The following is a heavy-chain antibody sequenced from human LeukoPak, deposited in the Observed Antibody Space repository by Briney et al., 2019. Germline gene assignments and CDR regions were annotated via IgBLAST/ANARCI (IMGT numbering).Heavy chain of an antibody. V-gene: IGHV1-46*01. CDR3: ARDQMRYCSSTSCYYAMDV. D-gene: IGHD2-2*01. J-gene: IGHJ6*02. CDR2: IIPSGGST. Sequence: ASVKVSCKASGYTFTSYYIHWVRLAPGQGLEWMGIIIPSGGSTSYAQKFQGRVTMTRDTSTSTAYMELRSLRSDDTAVYYCARDQMRYCSSTSCYYAMDVWGQGTTVTVSS. CDR1: GYTFTSYY.